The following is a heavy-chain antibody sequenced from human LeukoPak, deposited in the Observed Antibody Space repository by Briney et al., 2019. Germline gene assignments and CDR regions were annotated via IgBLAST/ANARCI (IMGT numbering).Heavy chain of an antibody. V-gene: IGHV1-69*13. CDR1: GGTFSNYA. J-gene: IGHJ4*02. CDR2: IIPIFGTA. Sequence: GASVKVSCKASGGTFSNYAISWVRQAPGQGLEWMGGIIPIFGTANYAQKFQGRVTITADESTSTAYMELSSLRSEDTAVYYCARQYMRYCSGGSCYSFGYWGQGTLVTVSS. D-gene: IGHD2-15*01. CDR3: ARQYMRYCSGGSCYSFGY.